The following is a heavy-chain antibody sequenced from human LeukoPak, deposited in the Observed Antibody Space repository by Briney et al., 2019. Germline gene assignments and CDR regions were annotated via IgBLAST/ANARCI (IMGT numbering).Heavy chain of an antibody. CDR1: GYTFTSYG. D-gene: IGHD3-22*01. CDR3: ARDSAVYDSSGYFLHAFDI. J-gene: IGHJ3*02. Sequence: ASVKVSCKASGYTFTSYGISWVRQAPGQGLEWMGWINPNSGGTKCAQNFQGRVTMTRDTSISTAYMELSRLRSEDTAVYYCARDSAVYDSSGYFLHAFDIWGQGTMVTVSS. V-gene: IGHV1-2*02. CDR2: INPNSGGT.